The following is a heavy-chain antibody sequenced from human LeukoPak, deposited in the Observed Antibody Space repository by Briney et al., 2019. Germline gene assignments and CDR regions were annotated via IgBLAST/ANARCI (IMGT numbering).Heavy chain of an antibody. CDR2: IWYDGSNK. Sequence: GGSLRLSCAASGFTFSNHGMHWVRQAPGKGLEWVAVIWYDGSNKYYGDSVKGRFTISRDNSKNTVYLQMNSLRAEDTAVYYCATTPPGDGYNYGSWWGQGTLVTVSS. J-gene: IGHJ4*02. V-gene: IGHV3-33*01. CDR3: ATTPPGDGYNYGSW. D-gene: IGHD5-24*01. CDR1: GFTFSNHG.